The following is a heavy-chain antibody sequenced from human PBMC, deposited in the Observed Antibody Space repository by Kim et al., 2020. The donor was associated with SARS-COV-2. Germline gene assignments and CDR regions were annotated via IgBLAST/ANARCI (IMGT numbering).Heavy chain of an antibody. J-gene: IGHJ5*01. CDR1: GGSLSSNSYY. V-gene: IGHV4-39*01. CDR3: ARQARELSDPVNWF. CDR2: LDDSVSS. D-gene: IGHD3-10*01. Sequence: SETLSLTCAVSGGSLSSNSYYWGRLPQPQGMGLVWLGSLDDSVSSYYNPSLHRPVTLTVDNSQNQFSLTLSTATAADPAVYYCARQARELSDPVNWF.